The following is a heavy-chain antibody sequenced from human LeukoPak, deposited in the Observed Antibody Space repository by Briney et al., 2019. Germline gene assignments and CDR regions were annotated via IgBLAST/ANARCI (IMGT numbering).Heavy chain of an antibody. CDR2: MNPNSGNT. CDR3: AREGFIAAAGTSDY. D-gene: IGHD6-13*01. Sequence: ASVKVSCKASGYTFTSYDINWVRQATGQGLEWMGWMNPNSGNTGYAQKLHGRVTMTRNTSISTAYMELSSLRSEDTAVYYCAREGFIAAAGTSDYWGQGTLVTVSS. V-gene: IGHV1-8*02. CDR1: GYTFTSYD. J-gene: IGHJ4*02.